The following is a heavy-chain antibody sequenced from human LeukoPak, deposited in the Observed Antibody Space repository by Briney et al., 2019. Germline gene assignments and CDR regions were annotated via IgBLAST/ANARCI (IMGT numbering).Heavy chain of an antibody. J-gene: IGHJ4*02. D-gene: IGHD5-18*01. CDR1: GLTFSSYW. V-gene: IGHV3-74*01. CDR2: INSDGSST. Sequence: PGGSLRLSCAASGLTFSSYWMHWVRQAPGKGLVWVSRINSDGSSTSYADSVKGRFTISRDNAKNTLYLQMNSLRAEDTAVYYCARGLIYTALGHFDYWGQGTLVTVSS. CDR3: ARGLIYTALGHFDY.